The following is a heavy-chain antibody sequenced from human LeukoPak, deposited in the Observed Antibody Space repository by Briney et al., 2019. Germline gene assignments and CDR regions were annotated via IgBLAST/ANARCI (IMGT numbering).Heavy chain of an antibody. CDR2: IYTSGST. Sequence: SETLSLTCTVSGGSISSGSYYWSWIRQPAGKGLEWIGRIYTSGSTNYNPSLKSRVTISVDTSKNQFSLKLSSVTAADTAVYYCARFDSYGYGYLDPWGQGTLVTVSS. CDR3: ARFDSYGYGYLDP. J-gene: IGHJ5*02. CDR1: GGSISSGSYY. V-gene: IGHV4-61*02. D-gene: IGHD5-18*01.